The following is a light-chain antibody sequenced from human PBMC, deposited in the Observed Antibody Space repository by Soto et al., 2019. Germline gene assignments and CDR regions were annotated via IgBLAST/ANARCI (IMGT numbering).Light chain of an antibody. CDR2: GAS. V-gene: IGKV3-20*01. CDR1: QSISSSY. J-gene: IGKJ1*01. Sequence: EIVFTHSPGTLSLSPGERTTLFCRASQSISSSYLAWYQQKPGQAPRLLVYGASSRATGIPDRFSGSGSGTDFTLTISRLEPEDFALYYCQQYSSTFWTLGQGTKVEIK. CDR3: QQYSSTFWT.